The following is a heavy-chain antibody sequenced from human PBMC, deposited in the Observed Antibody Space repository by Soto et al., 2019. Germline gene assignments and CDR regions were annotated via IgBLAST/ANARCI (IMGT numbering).Heavy chain of an antibody. V-gene: IGHV4-30-2*01. D-gene: IGHD2-8*02. CDR1: GGSSCRCGHS. J-gene: IGHJ4*02. CDR2: IYHSGST. Sequence: ALILTCPVCGGSSCRCGHSWSWIRQPPGKGLEWIGYIYHSGSTNYNPSLKSRVTISVDTSKNQYSLKLTSVTAADTAVYYCARDKITGLFDYWGQGTLVTVSS. CDR3: ARDKITGLFDY.